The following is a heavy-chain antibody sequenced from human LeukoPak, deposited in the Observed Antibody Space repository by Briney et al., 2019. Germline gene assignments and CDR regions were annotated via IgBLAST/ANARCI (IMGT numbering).Heavy chain of an antibody. D-gene: IGHD6-13*01. J-gene: IGHJ5*02. V-gene: IGHV1-2*02. CDR1: GYTFTGYY. CDR3: ARIGYSSSWSNWFDP. Sequence: ASVKVSCKASGYTFTGYYMHCVRQAPGQGLEWMGWIHPNSGGTNYAQKFQGRVTMTRDTSISTAYMELSRLRSDDTAVYYCARIGYSSSWSNWFDPWGQGTLVTVSS. CDR2: IHPNSGGT.